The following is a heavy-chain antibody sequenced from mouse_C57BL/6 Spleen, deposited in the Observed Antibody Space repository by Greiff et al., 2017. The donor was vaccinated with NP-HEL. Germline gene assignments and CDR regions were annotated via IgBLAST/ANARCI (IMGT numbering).Heavy chain of an antibody. D-gene: IGHD2-5*01. CDR3: AREEDYDSNLRGAMDY. Sequence: VQLQQSGAELVRPGTSVKMSCKASGYTFTNYWIGWAKQRPGHGLEWIGDIYPGGGYTNYNEKFKGKATLTADKSSSTAYMQFSSLTSEDSAIYYCAREEDYDSNLRGAMDYWGQGTSVTVSS. CDR2: IYPGGGYT. CDR1: GYTFTNYW. J-gene: IGHJ4*01. V-gene: IGHV1-63*01.